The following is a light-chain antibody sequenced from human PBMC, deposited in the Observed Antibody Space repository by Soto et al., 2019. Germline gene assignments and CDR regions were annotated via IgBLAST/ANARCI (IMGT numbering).Light chain of an antibody. CDR2: DAS. CDR1: QSSSNW. J-gene: IGKJ4*02. V-gene: IGKV1-5*01. CDR3: KQLNSYPLT. Sequence: DIQMVQSPSLSASVGDRVLLTRRASQSSSNWLAWYQPKQGKANEILIYDASSLESGVPSRFSGSGSGTECTRPISSLQPEELATYDGKQLNSYPLTVGGGNQVEN.